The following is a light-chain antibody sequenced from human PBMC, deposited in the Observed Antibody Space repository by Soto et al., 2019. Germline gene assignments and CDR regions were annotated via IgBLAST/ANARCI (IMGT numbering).Light chain of an antibody. Sequence: QSVLTQPPSVSGTPGQRVTISCSGSNSNIGSITLNWYLQRPGTAPKLLVYSHNLRPSGVPDRFSGSKSGTSASLTISGLQSEDEGDYYCSAWDDSLHTVLFGGGTKLTVL. J-gene: IGLJ2*01. CDR1: NSNIGSIT. CDR2: SHN. CDR3: SAWDDSLHTVL. V-gene: IGLV1-44*01.